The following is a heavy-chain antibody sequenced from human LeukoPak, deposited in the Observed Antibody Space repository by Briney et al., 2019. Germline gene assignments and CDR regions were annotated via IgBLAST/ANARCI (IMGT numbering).Heavy chain of an antibody. CDR1: GGSFSGYY. Sequence: SETLSLTCAVYGGSFSGYYWSWIRQPPGKGLEWIGEINHSGSTNYNPSLKSRVTISVDTSKNQFSLKLSSVTAADTAVYYCARGPYTEGGSYYVGVWFDPWGQGTLVTVSS. D-gene: IGHD1-26*01. CDR2: INHSGST. V-gene: IGHV4-34*01. J-gene: IGHJ5*02. CDR3: ARGPYTEGGSYYVGVWFDP.